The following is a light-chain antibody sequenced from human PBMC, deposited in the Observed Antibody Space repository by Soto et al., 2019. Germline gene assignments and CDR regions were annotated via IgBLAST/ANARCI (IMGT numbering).Light chain of an antibody. V-gene: IGKV3D-20*02. CDR2: GVS. J-gene: IGKJ4*01. CDR3: QQRSNWPLT. CDR1: QSVSGSD. Sequence: EVVLTQSPGTLSLSPGERATLSCRASQSVSGSDLAWYQQKPGQAPRLLISGVSNRATGTPDRFSGSGSGTDFTLTISSLEPEDFAVYYCQQRSNWPLTFGGGTKVDIK.